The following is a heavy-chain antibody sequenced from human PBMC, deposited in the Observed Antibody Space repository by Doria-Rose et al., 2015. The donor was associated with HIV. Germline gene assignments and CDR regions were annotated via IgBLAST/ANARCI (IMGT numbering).Heavy chain of an antibody. J-gene: IGHJ4*02. CDR1: GLTFSSHR. CDR3: ATGVTLDY. D-gene: IGHD3-10*01. Sequence: VQLVQSGRGLVRPGGSLRLSCATSGLTFSSHRINWVRQAPGKGLEWVSSISSTSAYITYADSVRGRFTIPRDNARNSLYLQMDSLRAEDTAIYYCATGVTLDYWGQGTLVTVSS. V-gene: IGHV3-21*01. CDR2: ISSTSAYI.